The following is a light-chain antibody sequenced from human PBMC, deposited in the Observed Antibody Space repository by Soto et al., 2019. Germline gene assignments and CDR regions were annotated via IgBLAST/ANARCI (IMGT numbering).Light chain of an antibody. CDR1: SSNIGSNY. J-gene: IGLJ1*01. CDR3: AAWDDSLSGAV. CDR2: RNN. Sequence: QSVLTQPHSASGTPGQRVTISCSGSSSNIGSNYVYWYQQLPGTAPKLLIYRNNQRPSGVPDRFSGSKSGTSASLAISGLRSEDEAVYYCAAWDDSLSGAVFGTGTKVTVL. V-gene: IGLV1-47*01.